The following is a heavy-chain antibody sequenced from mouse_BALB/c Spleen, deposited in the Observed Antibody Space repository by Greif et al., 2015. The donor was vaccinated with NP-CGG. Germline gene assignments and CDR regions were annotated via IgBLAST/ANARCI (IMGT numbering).Heavy chain of an antibody. CDR3: ARHTLRRNAMDY. D-gene: IGHD2-12*01. CDR1: GFSLTSYG. CDR2: IWSDGST. V-gene: IGHV2-6-2*01. J-gene: IGHJ4*01. Sequence: VMLVESGPDLVAPSQSLSITCTVSGFSLTSYGVHWVRQPPGKGLEWLVVIWSDGSTTYNSALKSRLSISKDNSKSQVFLKMNSLQTDDTAMYYCARHTLRRNAMDYWGQGTSVTVSS.